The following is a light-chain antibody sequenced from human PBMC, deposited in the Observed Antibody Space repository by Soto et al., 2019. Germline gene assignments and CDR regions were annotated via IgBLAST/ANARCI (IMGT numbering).Light chain of an antibody. CDR3: QQFASSPQT. CDR2: GAS. J-gene: IGKJ1*01. V-gene: IGKV3-20*01. CDR1: QSVTSSC. Sequence: EIVLTQSPGTLSLSPGERATLSCRASQSVTSSCLAWYQQKPGQAPRLLIFGASSRATDIPDRFGGSGSGTDFTLTISRLEPEDFAVYYCQQFASSPQTFGQGTKVDIK.